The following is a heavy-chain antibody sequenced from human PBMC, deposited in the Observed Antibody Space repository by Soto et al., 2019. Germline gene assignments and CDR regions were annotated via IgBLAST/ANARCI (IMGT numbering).Heavy chain of an antibody. D-gene: IGHD4-17*01. V-gene: IGHV5-51*01. CDR2: IYPGDSDT. Sequence: GESLKISCKGSGYSFTSYWIGWVRQMPGKGLEWMGIIYPGDSDTRYSPSFQGQVTISANKSISTAYLQWSSLKASDTAMYYCARPHDYGGNSGYAFAIWGQGTMVTVS. CDR3: ARPHDYGGNSGYAFAI. CDR1: GYSFTSYW. J-gene: IGHJ3*02.